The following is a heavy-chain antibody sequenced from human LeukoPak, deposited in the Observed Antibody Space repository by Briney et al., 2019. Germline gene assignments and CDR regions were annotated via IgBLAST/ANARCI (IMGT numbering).Heavy chain of an antibody. CDR1: GYTFTSYG. CDR2: ISGYNGNT. J-gene: IGHJ4*02. CDR3: ARGVVSYDILTGYYTYYFDY. Sequence: ASVKVSCKASGYTFTSYGVVWVRQAPGQGLEWMGWISGYNGNTNYAQKLQGRVTMTTDTSTSTAYMELRSLRSDDTAVYYCARGVVSYDILTGYYTYYFDYWGQGTLVTVSS. V-gene: IGHV1-18*01. D-gene: IGHD3-9*01.